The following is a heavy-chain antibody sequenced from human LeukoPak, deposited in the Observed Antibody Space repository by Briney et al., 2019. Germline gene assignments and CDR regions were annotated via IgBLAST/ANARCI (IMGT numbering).Heavy chain of an antibody. CDR2: IYYSRST. Sequence: SETLSLTCAVYGGSFSGYYWSWIRQPPGKGLEWIGYIYYSRSTYYNPSLKSRVTISVDTSKNQFSLKLSSVTAADTAVYYCARGSNYYDSSGYYIPDFDYWGQGTLVTVSS. V-gene: IGHV4-30-4*08. D-gene: IGHD3-22*01. J-gene: IGHJ4*02. CDR3: ARGSNYYDSSGYYIPDFDY. CDR1: GGSFSGYY.